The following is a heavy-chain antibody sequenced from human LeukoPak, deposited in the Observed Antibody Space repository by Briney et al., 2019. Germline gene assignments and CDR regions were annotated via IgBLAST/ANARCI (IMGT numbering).Heavy chain of an antibody. J-gene: IGHJ4*02. Sequence: PGGSLRLSCAASGFAFNFYAMSWVRQAPGKGLQWVSTINANGINTYYADSVRGRFTISRDNAQDSLYLQMNSLRDEDTAVYYCVRDPDALDYWGQGTPVTVSS. CDR1: GFAFNFYA. CDR3: VRDPDALDY. V-gene: IGHV3-23*01. CDR2: INANGINT.